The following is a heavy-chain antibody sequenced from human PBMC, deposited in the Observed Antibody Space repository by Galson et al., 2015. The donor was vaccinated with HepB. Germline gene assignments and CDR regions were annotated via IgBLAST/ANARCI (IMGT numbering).Heavy chain of an antibody. CDR1: GGTFSSYA. J-gene: IGHJ6*02. CDR2: IIPIFGTA. V-gene: IGHV1-69*13. Sequence: SVKVSCKASGGTFSSYAISWVRQAPGQGLEWMGGIIPIFGTANYAQKFQGRVTITADESTSTAYMELSSLRSEDTAVYYCARGLRYSSRFGDYYYDYGMDVWGQGTTVTVSS. CDR3: ARGLRYSSRFGDYYYDYGMDV. D-gene: IGHD6-13*01.